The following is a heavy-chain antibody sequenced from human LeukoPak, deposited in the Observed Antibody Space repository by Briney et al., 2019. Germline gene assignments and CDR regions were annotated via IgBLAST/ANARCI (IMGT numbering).Heavy chain of an antibody. CDR2: IYYSGST. D-gene: IGHD3-10*01. Sequence: PSETLSLTCTVSGGSISSSSYYWGWIRQPPGKGLEWIGSIYYSGSTYYNPSLKSRVTISVDTSKNQFSLKLSSVTAADTAMYYCASSPVLLWFGELYWGQGTLVTVSS. V-gene: IGHV4-39*01. J-gene: IGHJ4*02. CDR1: GGSISSSSYY. CDR3: ASSPVLLWFGELY.